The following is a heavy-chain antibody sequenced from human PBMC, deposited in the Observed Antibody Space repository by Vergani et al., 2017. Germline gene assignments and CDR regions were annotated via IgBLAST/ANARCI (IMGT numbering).Heavy chain of an antibody. Sequence: VQLVESGGGVVQPGRSLRLYCAASGFTFSTYAMTWVRQAPGKGLEWVSTISSDGGSTYYADSVKGRFTISRDNSKNTLSLQMNSLTAEDTAIYYCAGPQGTSAYYYGGFDYWGQGILVTVSS. CDR2: ISSDGGST. V-gene: IGHV3-23*04. CDR1: GFTFSTYA. D-gene: IGHD3-22*01. CDR3: AGPQGTSAYYYGGFDY. J-gene: IGHJ4*02.